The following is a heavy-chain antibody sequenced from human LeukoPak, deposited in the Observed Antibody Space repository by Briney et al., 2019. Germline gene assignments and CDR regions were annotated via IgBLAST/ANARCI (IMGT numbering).Heavy chain of an antibody. J-gene: IGHJ6*02. D-gene: IGHD6-19*01. CDR3: ARKPIAVAGDYYGMDV. CDR2: IYYSGST. CDR1: GGSISSYY. V-gene: IGHV4-59*08. Sequence: SETLSLTCTVSGGSISSYYWSWIRQPPGKGPEWIGYIYYSGSTNYNPSLKSRVTISVDTSKNQFSLKLSSVTAADTAVYYCARKPIAVAGDYYGMDVWGQGTTVTVSS.